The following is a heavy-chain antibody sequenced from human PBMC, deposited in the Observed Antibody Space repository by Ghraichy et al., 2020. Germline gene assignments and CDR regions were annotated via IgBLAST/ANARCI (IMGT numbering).Heavy chain of an antibody. V-gene: IGHV3-23*01. CDR1: GFTFSGYA. D-gene: IGHD6-19*01. CDR2: ISGTAGNT. Sequence: LSLTCAASGFTFSGYAMNWVRQAPGKGLEWVSAISGTAGNTYYTDSVKGRFTISGDNSKNTLYLQMNSLRAEDTAVYYCAKAPQARGWYDLDYWGQGTLVTVSS. J-gene: IGHJ4*02. CDR3: AKAPQARGWYDLDY.